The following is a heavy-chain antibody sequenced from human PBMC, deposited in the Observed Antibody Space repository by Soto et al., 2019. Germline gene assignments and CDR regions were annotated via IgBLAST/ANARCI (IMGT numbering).Heavy chain of an antibody. CDR2: ISSSSSTI. CDR1: GFTFSSYS. CDR3: XXXXXXXXXXXXX. V-gene: IGHV3-48*02. J-gene: IGHJ4*02. Sequence: EVQLVESGGGLVQPGGSLRLSCAASGFTFSSYSMNWVRQAPGKGLEWVSYISSSSSTIYYADSVKGRFTISRDNSKNSLYLQMNSLRDXXXAXXXXXXXXXXXXXXXXXXGQGTLVTVSS.